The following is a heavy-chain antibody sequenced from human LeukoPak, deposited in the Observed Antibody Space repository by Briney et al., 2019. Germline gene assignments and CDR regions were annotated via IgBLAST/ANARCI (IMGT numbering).Heavy chain of an antibody. CDR1: GFTFSHFG. D-gene: IGHD2-2*01. V-gene: IGHV3-33*06. CDR3: GKDLGSSARYLDRVDY. J-gene: IGHJ4*02. Sequence: GTSLRLSCEASGFTFSHFGMHWVRQAPGKGLEWVAVIWSDATNEYYADSVKGRFTISRDNFKKTVSLQMNSLRDEDTAVYYCGKDLGSSARYLDRVDYWGQGTLVTVSS. CDR2: IWSDATNE.